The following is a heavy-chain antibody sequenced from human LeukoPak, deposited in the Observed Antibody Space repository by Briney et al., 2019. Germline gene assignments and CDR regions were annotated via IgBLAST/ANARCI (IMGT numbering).Heavy chain of an antibody. CDR3: AGTDYDFWSGYYFDY. Sequence: GGSLRLSCAASGFTFSSYWMSWVRQAPGKGLEWVANIKQDGSEKYYVDSVKGRFTISRDNAKNSLYLQMNSLRAEDTAVYYCAGTDYDFWSGYYFDYWGQGTLVTVSS. CDR1: GFTFSSYW. V-gene: IGHV3-7*01. J-gene: IGHJ4*02. D-gene: IGHD3-3*01. CDR2: IKQDGSEK.